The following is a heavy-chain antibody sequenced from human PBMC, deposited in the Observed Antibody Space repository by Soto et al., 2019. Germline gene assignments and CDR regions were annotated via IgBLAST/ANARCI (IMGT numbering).Heavy chain of an antibody. Sequence: QITLKESGPTLVKPTQTLTLTCTFSGFSLSTSGVGVGWIRQPPGKALEWLALIYWDDDKRYSPSLKSRLTITKDTSKNQVVLTMTNMDPVDTATYYCAHRTKQPEYSGYDLPNRVLTYFDYWGQGTLVTVSS. CDR1: GFSLSTSGVG. CDR2: IYWDDDK. J-gene: IGHJ4*02. V-gene: IGHV2-5*02. CDR3: AHRTKQPEYSGYDLPNRVLTYFDY. D-gene: IGHD5-12*01.